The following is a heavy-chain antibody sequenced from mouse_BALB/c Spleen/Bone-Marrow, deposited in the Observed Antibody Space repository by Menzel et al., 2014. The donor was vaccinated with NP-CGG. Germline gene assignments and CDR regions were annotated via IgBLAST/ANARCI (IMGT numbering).Heavy chain of an antibody. D-gene: IGHD4-1*01. V-gene: IGHV1-54*01. CDR1: GYAFTTYL. Sequence: QVQLQQPGAELVRPGTSVKVSCKASGYAFTTYLIEWVKQRPGQGLEWIGVINPGSGDTHYNEKFKDKATLTADKSSSTAYMQLSSLTSDDSAVYFCARNANWLFTYWGQGTLVPVSA. J-gene: IGHJ3*01. CDR2: INPGSGDT. CDR3: ARNANWLFTY.